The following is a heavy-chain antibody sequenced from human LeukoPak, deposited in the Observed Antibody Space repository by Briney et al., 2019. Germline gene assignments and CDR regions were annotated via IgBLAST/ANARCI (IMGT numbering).Heavy chain of an antibody. Sequence: ASVKVSRKASVYTFTSYDINWVRHATGQGLEWMGRMNPNSGDTGFAQKFRGRLTMTRSTSISTAYMELSSLRSEDTAVYYCARDKDMAVPGYWGQGTLVTVSS. V-gene: IGHV1-8*01. D-gene: IGHD6-19*01. CDR3: ARDKDMAVPGY. CDR1: VYTFTSYD. J-gene: IGHJ4*02. CDR2: MNPNSGDT.